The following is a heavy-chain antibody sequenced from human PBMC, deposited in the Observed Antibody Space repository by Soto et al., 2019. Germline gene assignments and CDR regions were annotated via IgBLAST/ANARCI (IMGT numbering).Heavy chain of an antibody. Sequence: QVQLQESGPGLVKPSQTLSLTCTVSGGSISSGGYYWSWIRQHPGKGLEWIGYIYYSGSTYYNPSLKGRVTXXVXTXXNQLSLKLSSVTAADTAVYSCAVDYGDSTRHPFALWGPGTMVTVSS. CDR1: GGSISSGGYY. D-gene: IGHD4-17*01. CDR3: AVDYGDSTRHPFAL. CDR2: IYYSGST. J-gene: IGHJ3*01. V-gene: IGHV4-31*03.